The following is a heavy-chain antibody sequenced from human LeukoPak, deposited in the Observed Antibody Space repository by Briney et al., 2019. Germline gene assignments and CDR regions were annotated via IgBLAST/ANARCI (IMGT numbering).Heavy chain of an antibody. Sequence: GGSLRLSCAASGFTFSDYYMSWIRQAPGKGLEWVSYISSSGSTIYYADSVKGRFTISRDNAKNSLYLQMNSLRAEDTAVYYCARDGYSYGYGTRDNWFDPWGQGTLVTVSS. D-gene: IGHD5-18*01. CDR2: ISSSGSTI. V-gene: IGHV3-11*01. CDR3: ARDGYSYGYGTRDNWFDP. J-gene: IGHJ5*02. CDR1: GFTFSDYY.